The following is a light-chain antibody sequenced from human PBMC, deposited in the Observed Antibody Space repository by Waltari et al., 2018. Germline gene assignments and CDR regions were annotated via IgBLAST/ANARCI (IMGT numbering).Light chain of an antibody. CDR1: QDISKW. CDR2: DAS. J-gene: IGKJ5*01. CDR3: QEYNGDSFT. V-gene: IGKV1-5*01. Sequence: DIQMTQSPSTLSASVGDIVTITCRASQDISKWLAWYQQKPGKAPKFLIYDASSLETGVPARFSGSGSGTEFTLTISSLQPEDFATYYCQEYNGDSFTFGQGTRLEIK.